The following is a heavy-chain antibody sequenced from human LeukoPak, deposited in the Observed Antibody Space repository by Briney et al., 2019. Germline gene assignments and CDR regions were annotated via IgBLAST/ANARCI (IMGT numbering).Heavy chain of an antibody. CDR3: AKILRGPYGSGTYLYPFEN. CDR2: INPYNGNT. D-gene: IGHD3-10*01. V-gene: IGHV1-18*01. Sequence: ASVKVSCKASGYTFTSYGISWVRQAPGQGLEWMGWINPYNGNTNYAQKLQGRVTMTTDTSTSTAYMELRSLRSDDTAVYYCAKILRGPYGSGTYLYPFENWGQGTLVTVSS. J-gene: IGHJ4*02. CDR1: GYTFTSYG.